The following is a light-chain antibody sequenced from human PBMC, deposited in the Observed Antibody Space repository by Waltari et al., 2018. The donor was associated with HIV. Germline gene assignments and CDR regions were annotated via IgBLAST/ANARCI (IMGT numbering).Light chain of an antibody. Sequence: QSALSQPRSVSGPPGQSATTSCTGASREVVGYDSVSWYLQHPGKVPTLIIYEVITRPAVCRARLSRSTSADTSALIIFVLQTPDDADDFFCAYAGTDSDVLFGGETKLTVL. CDR3: CAYAGTDSDVL. V-gene: IGLV2-11*01. CDR2: EVI. CDR1: SREVVGYDS. J-gene: IGLJ3*02.